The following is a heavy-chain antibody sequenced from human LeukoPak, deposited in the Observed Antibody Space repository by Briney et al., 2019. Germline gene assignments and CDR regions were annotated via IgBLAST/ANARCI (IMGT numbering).Heavy chain of an antibody. V-gene: IGHV4-34*01. J-gene: IGHJ4*02. D-gene: IGHD1-26*01. CDR1: GGSFSGYY. CDR2: INHSGST. Sequence: PSETLSLTCAVYGGSFSGYYWSWIRQPPGKGLEWIGEINHSGSTNYNPSLKSRVTISVDTSQNQFSLKLSSVTAADTAVYYCARIGGRRAGYWGQGTLVTVSS. CDR3: ARIGGRRAGY.